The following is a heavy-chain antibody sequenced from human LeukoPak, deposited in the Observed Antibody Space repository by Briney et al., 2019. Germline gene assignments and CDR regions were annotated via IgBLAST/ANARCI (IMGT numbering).Heavy chain of an antibody. CDR1: GDSISSSSYY. J-gene: IGHJ4*02. V-gene: IGHV4-39*01. CDR3: ARHLSNDQDYYFDY. CDR2: IYYSGIA. Sequence: PSETLSLTCTVSGDSISSSSYYWGWIRQPPGKGLEWIGSIYYSGIAYYNPSLKSRVTISVDTSKNQFSLKLSSVTAADMAVYYCARHLSNDQDYYFDYWGQGTLVTVSS. D-gene: IGHD2-2*01.